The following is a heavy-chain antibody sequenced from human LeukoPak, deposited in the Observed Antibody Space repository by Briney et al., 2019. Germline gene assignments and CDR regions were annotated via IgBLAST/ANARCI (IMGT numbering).Heavy chain of an antibody. CDR1: GFTFSDYY. J-gene: IGHJ4*02. V-gene: IGHV3-11*01. D-gene: IGHD5-12*01. CDR2: ITSSGDDI. Sequence: GGSLRLSCAASGFTFSDYYMSWIRQAPGNGLEWVAYITSSGDDIYYADSVKGRFTISRDNAKNTLFLRLSSLRVEDTPAYYCGSDIVATSADFWGQGTLVSVSS. CDR3: GSDIVATSADF.